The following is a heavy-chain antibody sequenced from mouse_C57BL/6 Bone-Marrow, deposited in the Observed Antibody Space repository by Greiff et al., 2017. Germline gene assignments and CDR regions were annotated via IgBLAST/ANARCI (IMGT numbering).Heavy chain of an antibody. Sequence: VQLQQPGAELVKPGASVKLSCKASGYTFTSYWMQWVKQRPGQGLEWIGEIDPSDSYTNYNQKFKGKATLTVDTSSSTAYMQLSSLTSEDSAVYYCARDSDYEFDYWGQGTTLTVSS. D-gene: IGHD2-4*01. CDR3: ARDSDYEFDY. J-gene: IGHJ2*01. CDR2: IDPSDSYT. V-gene: IGHV1-50*01. CDR1: GYTFTSYW.